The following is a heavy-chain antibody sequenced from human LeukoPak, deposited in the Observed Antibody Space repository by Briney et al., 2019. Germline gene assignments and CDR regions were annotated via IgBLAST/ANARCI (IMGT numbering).Heavy chain of an antibody. Sequence: GGSLRLSCAASGFTSSSYAMSWVRQAPGKGLEWVSAISGSGGSTYYADSVKGRFTISRDNSKNTLYLQMNSLRAEDTAVYYCAKDTTPYYYDSSGYFDYWGQGTLVTVSS. CDR2: ISGSGGST. CDR1: GFTSSSYA. V-gene: IGHV3-23*01. D-gene: IGHD3-22*01. CDR3: AKDTTPYYYDSSGYFDY. J-gene: IGHJ4*02.